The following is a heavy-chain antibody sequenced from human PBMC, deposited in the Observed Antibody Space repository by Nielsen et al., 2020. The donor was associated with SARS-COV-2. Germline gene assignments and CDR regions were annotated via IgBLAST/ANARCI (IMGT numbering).Heavy chain of an antibody. CDR2: IYWDDDK. J-gene: IGHJ4*02. Sequence: SGPTLVKPTQTLTLTCTFSGFSLSTSGVGVGWIRQPPGKALEWLAPIYWDDDKRYSPSLKSRLTITKDTSKNQVVLTMTNMDPVDTATYYCAHTHLTYYDYVWGSYRYLYFDYWGQGTLVTVSA. CDR1: GFSLSTSGVG. D-gene: IGHD3-16*02. CDR3: AHTHLTYYDYVWGSYRYLYFDY. V-gene: IGHV2-5*02.